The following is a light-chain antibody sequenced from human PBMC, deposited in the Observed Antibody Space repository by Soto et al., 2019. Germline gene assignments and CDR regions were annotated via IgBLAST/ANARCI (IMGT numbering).Light chain of an antibody. CDR1: SSDIGAYDY. Sequence: SALTQPASVSGSPGQSITISCTGTSSDIGAYDYVSWYQQHPGKAPKLIIYDVIKRPSGVPDRFSGSKSGNTASLTISGLQAEDEADYYCCSYAGSYTHVFGTGTKVTVL. V-gene: IGLV2-11*01. J-gene: IGLJ1*01. CDR2: DVI. CDR3: CSYAGSYTHV.